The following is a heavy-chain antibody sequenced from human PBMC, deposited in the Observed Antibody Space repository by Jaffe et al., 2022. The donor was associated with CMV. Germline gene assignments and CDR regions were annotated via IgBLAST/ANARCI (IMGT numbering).Heavy chain of an antibody. CDR3: AAMGIAAAGTAPH. CDR2: ISWNSGSI. D-gene: IGHD6-13*01. V-gene: IGHV3-9*01. Sequence: EVQLVESGGGLVQPGRSLRLSCAASGFTFDDYAMHWVRQAPGKGLEWVSGISWNSGSIGYADSVKGRFTISRDNAKNSLYLQMNSLRAEDTALYYCAAMGIAAAGTAPHWGQGTLVTVSS. J-gene: IGHJ4*02. CDR1: GFTFDDYA.